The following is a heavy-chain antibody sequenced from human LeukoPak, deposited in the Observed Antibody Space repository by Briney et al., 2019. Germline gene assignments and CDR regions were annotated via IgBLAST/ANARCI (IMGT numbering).Heavy chain of an antibody. V-gene: IGHV1-24*01. CDR1: GYTLTELS. J-gene: IGHJ4*02. D-gene: IGHD5-12*01. Sequence: ASVKVSCKVSGYTLTELSMHWVRQAPGKGPEWMGGFDPEDGETIYAQKFQGRVTMTEDTSTDTAYMELSSLRSEDAAVYYCATEWRGYSGYGHYFDYWGQGTLVTVSS. CDR2: FDPEDGET. CDR3: ATEWRGYSGYGHYFDY.